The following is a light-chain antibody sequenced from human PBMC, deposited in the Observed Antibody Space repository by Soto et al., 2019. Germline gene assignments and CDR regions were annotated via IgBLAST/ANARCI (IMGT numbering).Light chain of an antibody. V-gene: IGLV1-40*01. CDR1: TSNIGAGYD. CDR3: QSYDSSLKYV. J-gene: IGLJ1*01. Sequence: QSVLTQPPSVSGAPGQRVTISCTGSTSNIGAGYDVHWYQQRPGTAPKLLIYGNNNRPSGVPDRFSASKSGTSASLAIAGLQAEDEADYYCQSYDSSLKYVFGTGTKLTVL. CDR2: GNN.